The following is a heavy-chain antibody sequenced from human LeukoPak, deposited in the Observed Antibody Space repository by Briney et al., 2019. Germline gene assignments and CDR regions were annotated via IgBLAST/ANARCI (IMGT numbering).Heavy chain of an antibody. CDR1: GGTFISYA. CDR2: IIPIFGTA. J-gene: IGHJ5*02. D-gene: IGHD2-15*01. CDR3: ARGHCSGGSCYPPYNWFDP. V-gene: IGHV1-69*13. Sequence: ASVTVSCKASGGTFISYAISWVRQAPGQGLEWMGGIIPIFGTANYAQKFQGRVTITADESTSTAYMELSSLRSEDTAVYYCARGHCSGGSCYPPYNWFDPWGQGTLVTVSS.